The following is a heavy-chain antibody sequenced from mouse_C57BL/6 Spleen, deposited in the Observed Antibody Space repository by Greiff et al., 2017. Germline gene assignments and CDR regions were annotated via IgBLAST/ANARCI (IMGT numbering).Heavy chain of an antibody. CDR2: INPNYGTT. Sequence: EVQLQQPGPELVKPGASVKISCKASGYSFTDYNMNWVKQSNGKSLEWIGVINPNYGTTSYNQKFKGKATLTVDQSSSTAYLQLNSLTSEDSAVYYCARCLYSNDWYFDVWGTGTTVTVSS. CDR3: ARCLYSNDWYFDV. D-gene: IGHD2-5*01. CDR1: GYSFTDYN. J-gene: IGHJ1*03. V-gene: IGHV1-39*01.